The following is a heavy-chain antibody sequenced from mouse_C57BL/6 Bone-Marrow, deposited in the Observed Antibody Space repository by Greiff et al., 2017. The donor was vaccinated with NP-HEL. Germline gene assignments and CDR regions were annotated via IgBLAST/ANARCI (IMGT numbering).Heavy chain of an antibody. V-gene: IGHV5-15*01. D-gene: IGHD1-1*01. CDR1: GFTFSDYG. CDR3: ASFITTVVPFAY. Sequence: EVKLVESGGGLVQPGGSLKLSCAASGFTFSDYGMAWVRQAPRKGPEWVAFISNLAYSIYYADTVTGRFTISRENAKNTLYLEMSSLRSEDTAMYYCASFITTVVPFAYWGQGTLVTVSA. J-gene: IGHJ3*01. CDR2: ISNLAYSI.